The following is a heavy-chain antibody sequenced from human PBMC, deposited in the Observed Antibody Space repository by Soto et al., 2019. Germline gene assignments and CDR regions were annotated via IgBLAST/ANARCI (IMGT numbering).Heavy chain of an antibody. CDR1: GFTVSSNY. D-gene: IGHD3-10*01. V-gene: IGHV3-53*01. CDR2: IFSGGGT. J-gene: IGHJ4*02. CDR3: AGKFGSGSSTYYFAY. Sequence: PGGSLILSCASSGFTVSSNYMSWVRQAPGKGLESVSVIFSGGGTYYADSVKGRFTISRDSSKNTLYLQMNSLRAEDTAVYYCAGKFGSGSSTYYFAYWGQGTLVTVSS.